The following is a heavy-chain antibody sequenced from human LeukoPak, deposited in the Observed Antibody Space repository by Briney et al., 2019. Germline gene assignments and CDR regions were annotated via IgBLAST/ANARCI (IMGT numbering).Heavy chain of an antibody. J-gene: IGHJ4*02. Sequence: GRSLRLSCAASGFTFYDYAMHWVRQAPGKGLEWVSGISWNSGSIGYADSVKGRFTISRDNAKNSLYLQMNSLRAEDTALYYCAKVYSSSWSGPADYWGQGTLVTVSS. CDR2: ISWNSGSI. CDR1: GFTFYDYA. CDR3: AKVYSSSWSGPADY. V-gene: IGHV3-9*01. D-gene: IGHD6-13*01.